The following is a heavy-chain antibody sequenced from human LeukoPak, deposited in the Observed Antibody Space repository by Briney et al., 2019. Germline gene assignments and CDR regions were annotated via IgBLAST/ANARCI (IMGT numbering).Heavy chain of an antibody. CDR2: IKQDGSEK. J-gene: IGHJ3*02. D-gene: IGHD1-20*01. CDR1: GFTFSSSW. CDR3: ARAITGTTDAFDI. V-gene: IGHV3-7*03. Sequence: GGSLRLSCVASGFTFSSSWMTWVRQAPGKGLEWVANIKQDGSEKHYVDAVRGRFSISRDNAKNSLYLQMNSLRAEDTAVYYCARAITGTTDAFDIWGQGTMVTVSS.